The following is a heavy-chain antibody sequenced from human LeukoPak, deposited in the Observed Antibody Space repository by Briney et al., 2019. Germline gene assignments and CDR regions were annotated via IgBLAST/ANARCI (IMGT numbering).Heavy chain of an antibody. CDR2: ISSSGGNL. V-gene: IGHV3-48*01. Sequence: TGGSLRLSCAASGFSLSSYSMNWVRQAPGKGLEWVSYISSSGGNLYYADSMKGRLTVSRDNAENSLYLQIHSLTAGDTAVYYCTRDRLGFTGAFDSWGQGTLVTVSS. D-gene: IGHD2-8*02. J-gene: IGHJ4*02. CDR3: TRDRLGFTGAFDS. CDR1: GFSLSSYS.